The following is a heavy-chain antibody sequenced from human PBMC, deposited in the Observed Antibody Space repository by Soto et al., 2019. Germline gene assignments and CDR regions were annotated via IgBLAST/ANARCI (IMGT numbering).Heavy chain of an antibody. J-gene: IGHJ4*02. CDR1: GYTFTSYD. Sequence: QVQLVQSGAEVKKPGASVKVSCKASGYTFTSYDVNGVRLAPGQGLEWMGWMNPNSGSTDYAQKFQGRVTMTRNISISTAYMELSSLRSEDTAVYYCASRVGATSFDFDYWGQGTLVTVSS. CDR2: MNPNSGST. CDR3: ASRVGATSFDFDY. D-gene: IGHD1-26*01. V-gene: IGHV1-8*01.